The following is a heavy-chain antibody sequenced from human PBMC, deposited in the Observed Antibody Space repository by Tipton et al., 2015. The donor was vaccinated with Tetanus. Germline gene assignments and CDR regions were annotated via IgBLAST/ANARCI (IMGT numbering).Heavy chain of an antibody. CDR1: GYTFTSYW. J-gene: IGHJ4*02. V-gene: IGHV5-51*01. CDR2: VYPGDSDT. D-gene: IGHD1-1*01. CDR3: ARQGTSGNRRIAY. Sequence: QSGAEVKKPGESLMVSCEASGYTFTSYWIGWVRQMPGEGLEWMGTVYPGDSDTRYSPSFRGQVTISADKSINTAYLEWRSLKASDTAMYFCARQGTSGNRRIAYWGQGTLVTVSS.